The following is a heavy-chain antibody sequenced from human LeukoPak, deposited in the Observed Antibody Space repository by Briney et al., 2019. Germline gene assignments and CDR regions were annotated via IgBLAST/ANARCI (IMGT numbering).Heavy chain of an antibody. J-gene: IGHJ3*02. CDR3: ARGAGGSLLDAFDI. CDR2: ISSSSSYI. D-gene: IGHD2-15*01. V-gene: IGHV3-21*01. Sequence: GGSLRLSCAASGFTFSSCAMSWVRQAPGKGLEWVSSISSSSSYIYYADSVKGRFTISRDNAKNSLYLQMNSLRAEDTAVYYCARGAGGSLLDAFDIWGQGTMVTVSS. CDR1: GFTFSSCA.